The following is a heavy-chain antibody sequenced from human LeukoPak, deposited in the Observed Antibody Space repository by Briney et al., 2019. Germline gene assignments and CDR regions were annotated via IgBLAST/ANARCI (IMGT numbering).Heavy chain of an antibody. D-gene: IGHD6-13*01. CDR1: GFTFSTYA. CDR2: ISYDGSTK. J-gene: IGHJ4*02. CDR3: ARDGVAAAGNFNFDY. V-gene: IGHV3-30*04. Sequence: GRSLRLSCAASGFTFSTYAIHWVRQAPGNGLEWVAVISYDGSTKHYVDSVKGRFTISRDNSKSTLYLQMNSLRAEDTAVYYCARDGVAAAGNFNFDYWGQGTLVTVSS.